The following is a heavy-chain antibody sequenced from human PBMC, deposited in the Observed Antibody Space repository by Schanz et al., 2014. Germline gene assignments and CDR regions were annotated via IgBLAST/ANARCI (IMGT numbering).Heavy chain of an antibody. CDR1: GFTFRSYG. V-gene: IGHV3-33*01. CDR2: ISYDGSSK. CDR3: ARDGRPPFYGSGEHYY. Sequence: QVQLVESGGGVVQPGRSLRLSCAASGFTFRSYGMHWVRQAPGKGLEGVALISYDGSSKNHADSVRGRFAISRDNSKNTLYLEMNSLRAEDTAVYYCARDGRPPFYGSGEHYYWGQGALXTVSS. J-gene: IGHJ4*02. D-gene: IGHD3-10*01.